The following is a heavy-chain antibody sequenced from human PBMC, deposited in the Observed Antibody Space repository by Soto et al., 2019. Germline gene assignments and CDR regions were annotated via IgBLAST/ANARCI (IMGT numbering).Heavy chain of an antibody. CDR3: ARDLWGCCGNDFYPLDV. D-gene: IGHD2-21*02. CDR2: MYNTGST. V-gene: IGHV4-59*01. Sequence: SETLSLTCTVSGGSISGYYWSWIRQPPGKGLEWIGYMYNTGSTVYNPSFKSRVTISVDTSKNQFSLKLNSVTAADTAVYYCARDLWGCCGNDFYPLDVLGQGTTLTVSS. CDR1: GGSISGYY. J-gene: IGHJ6*02.